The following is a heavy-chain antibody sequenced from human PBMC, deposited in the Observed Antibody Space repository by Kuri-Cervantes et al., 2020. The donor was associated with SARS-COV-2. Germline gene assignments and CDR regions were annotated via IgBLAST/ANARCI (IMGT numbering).Heavy chain of an antibody. CDR2: INSDGSST. V-gene: IGHV3-74*01. D-gene: IGHD1-26*01. CDR1: GFTFSSYW. Sequence: ETLSLTCAASGFTFSSYWMHWVRQAPGKGLVWVSRINSDGSSTSYADSVKGRFTISRDNSKNTLYLQMNSLRADDTAVYYCAKSPVDSGTYLSPAFDFWGQGTMVTVSS. CDR3: AKSPVDSGTYLSPAFDF. J-gene: IGHJ3*01.